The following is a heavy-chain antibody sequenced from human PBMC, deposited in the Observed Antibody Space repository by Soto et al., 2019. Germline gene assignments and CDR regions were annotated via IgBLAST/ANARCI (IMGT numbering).Heavy chain of an antibody. J-gene: IGHJ6*02. CDR1: GFTFSSYA. CDR2: ISGSGGST. Sequence: GGSLRLSCAASGFTFSSYAMSWVRQAPGKGLEWVSAISGSGGSTYYADSVKGRFTISRDNSKNTLYLQMNSLRAEDTAVYYCAKDNYYGSGSYGVYYYYGMDVWGQGTTVTVSS. V-gene: IGHV3-23*01. D-gene: IGHD3-10*01. CDR3: AKDNYYGSGSYGVYYYYGMDV.